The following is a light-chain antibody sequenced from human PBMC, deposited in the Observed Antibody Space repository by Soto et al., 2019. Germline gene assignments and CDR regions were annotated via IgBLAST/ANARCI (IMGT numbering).Light chain of an antibody. Sequence: DIPMPQSPSSLSASAGDRVTITCRASQSISTYLNWYQRKPGKAPKLLIYAASTLQSGVPSRFSGSGSGRDFTLTISSLQPEDFATYYCQQSYNTLTWTFGQGTSVEIK. J-gene: IGKJ1*01. CDR1: QSISTY. CDR2: AAS. V-gene: IGKV1-39*01. CDR3: QQSYNTLTWT.